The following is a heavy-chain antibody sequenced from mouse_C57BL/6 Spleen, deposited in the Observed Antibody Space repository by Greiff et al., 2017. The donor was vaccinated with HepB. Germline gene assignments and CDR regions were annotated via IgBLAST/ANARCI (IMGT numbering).Heavy chain of an antibody. CDR2: IYPGDGDT. D-gene: IGHD1-1*01. CDR1: GYAFSSSW. V-gene: IGHV1-82*01. J-gene: IGHJ4*01. Sequence: QVQLKQSGPELVKPGASVKISCKASGYAFSSSWMNWVKQRPGKGLEWIGRIYPGDGDTNYNGKFKDKATLTADKSSSTAYMQLSSLTSEDSAVYFCASITTMDYWGQGTSVTVSS. CDR3: ASITTMDY.